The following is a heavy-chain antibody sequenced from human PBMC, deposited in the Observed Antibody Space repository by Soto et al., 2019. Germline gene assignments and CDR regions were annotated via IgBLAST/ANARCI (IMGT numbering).Heavy chain of an antibody. V-gene: IGHV3-30*18. J-gene: IGHJ6*02. CDR1: GFTFSSYG. CDR3: AKDLAAAGLYYYYGMDV. D-gene: IGHD6-13*01. CDR2: ISYDGSNK. Sequence: GGSLRLSCAASGFTFSSYGMHWVRQAPGKGLEWVAVISYDGSNKYYADSVKGRFTISRDNSKNTLYLQMNSLRAEDTAVYYCAKDLAAAGLYYYYGMDVWGQGTTVTVSS.